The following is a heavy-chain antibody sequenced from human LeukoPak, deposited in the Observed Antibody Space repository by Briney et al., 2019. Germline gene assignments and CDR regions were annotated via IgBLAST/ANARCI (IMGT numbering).Heavy chain of an antibody. CDR1: GFTFSSYA. Sequence: HPGGSLRLSCAASGFTFSSYAMSWVRQAPGKGLEWVSAISGSGGSSYYADSVKGRFTITRDNSKNTLYLQMNSLRAEDTAVYYCAKDRRSSGWYWGQGTLVTVSS. V-gene: IGHV3-23*01. J-gene: IGHJ4*02. D-gene: IGHD6-19*01. CDR3: AKDRRSSGWY. CDR2: ISGSGGSS.